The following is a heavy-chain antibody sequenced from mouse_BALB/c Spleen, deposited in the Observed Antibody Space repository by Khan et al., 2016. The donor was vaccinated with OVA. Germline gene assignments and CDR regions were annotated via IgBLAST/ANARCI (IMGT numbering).Heavy chain of an antibody. CDR1: GYSITSGYV. CDR3: ARKNYYGYAMDY. V-gene: IGHV3-2*02. D-gene: IGHD1-1*01. Sequence: EVQLQESGPGLVKPSQSLSLTCTVTGYSITSGYVWNWIRQSPGNILEGMGFISYSGSTSYNPSLRSRISITRDTSKNQFFLQLNSVTTEDTATYSGARKNYYGYAMDYWGQGTSVTVSS. J-gene: IGHJ4*01. CDR2: ISYSGST.